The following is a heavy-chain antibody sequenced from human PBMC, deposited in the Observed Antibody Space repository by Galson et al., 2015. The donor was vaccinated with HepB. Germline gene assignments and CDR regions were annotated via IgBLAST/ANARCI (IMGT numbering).Heavy chain of an antibody. Sequence: SVKVSCKASGYTFTSYGISWVRQAPGQGLEWMGWISAYNGNTNYAQKLQGRVTMATDTSTSTAYMELRSLRSDDTAVYYCARETYCGGDCYNWGFDYWGQGTLVTVSS. J-gene: IGHJ4*02. CDR1: GYTFTSYG. CDR3: ARETYCGGDCYNWGFDY. CDR2: ISAYNGNT. D-gene: IGHD2-21*01. V-gene: IGHV1-18*01.